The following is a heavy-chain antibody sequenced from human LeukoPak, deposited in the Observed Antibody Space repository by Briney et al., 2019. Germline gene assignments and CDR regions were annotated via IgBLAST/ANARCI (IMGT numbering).Heavy chain of an antibody. CDR1: GGSINSSSYY. CDR3: ARDGSWYFDY. CDR2: IYYSGST. D-gene: IGHD6-13*01. V-gene: IGHV4-39*07. J-gene: IGHJ4*02. Sequence: PSETLSLTCTVSGGSINSSSYYWGWIRQPPEKGLEWIGSIYYSGSTYYNPSLKSRVTISVDTSKNQFSLKLSSVTAADTAVYYCARDGSWYFDYWGQGTLVTVSS.